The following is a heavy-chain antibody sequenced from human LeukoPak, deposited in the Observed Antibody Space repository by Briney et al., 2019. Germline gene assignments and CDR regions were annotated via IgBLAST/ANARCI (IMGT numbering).Heavy chain of an antibody. CDR1: GGSISSYY. CDR2: IYYSGST. J-gene: IGHJ6*03. V-gene: IGHV4-59*01. D-gene: IGHD2-15*01. Sequence: PSETLSLTCTVSGGSISSYYWSWIRQPPGKGLEWIGYIYYSGSTNYNPSLKSRVTISVDTSKNQFSLKLSSVTAADTAVYYCARSVVGYCSGGSCYYYSYYMDVWGKGTTVTVSS. CDR3: ARSVVGYCSGGSCYYYSYYMDV.